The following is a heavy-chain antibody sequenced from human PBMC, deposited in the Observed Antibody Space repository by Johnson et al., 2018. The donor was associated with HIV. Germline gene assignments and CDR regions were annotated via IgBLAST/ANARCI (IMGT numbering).Heavy chain of an antibody. J-gene: IGHJ3*02. Sequence: QVQLVESGGGVVQPGRSMRLSCAASGFTFSSYGMHWVRQAPGKGLEWVAVISYDGSNKYYADSVKGRFTISRDNSNNTLDLQMNSLRTEDTAVYYCARRTVVTPGAFDIWGQGTMVTVSS. CDR3: ARRTVVTPGAFDI. CDR1: GFTFSSYG. D-gene: IGHD4-23*01. CDR2: ISYDGSNK. V-gene: IGHV3-30*03.